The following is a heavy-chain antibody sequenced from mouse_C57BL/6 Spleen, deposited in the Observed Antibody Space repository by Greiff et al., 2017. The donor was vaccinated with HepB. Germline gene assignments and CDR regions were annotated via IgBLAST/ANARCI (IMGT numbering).Heavy chain of an antibody. CDR2: IDPENGDT. CDR1: GFNIKDDY. V-gene: IGHV14-4*01. D-gene: IGHD2-3*01. J-gene: IGHJ3*01. CDR3: TTWGFYESRFAY. Sequence: VQLQQSGAELVRPGASVKLSCTASGFNIKDDYMHWVKQRPEQGLEWIGWIDPENGDTEYASKFQGKATITADTSSNTAYLQLSSLTSEDTAVYYGTTWGFYESRFAYWGQGTLVTVSA.